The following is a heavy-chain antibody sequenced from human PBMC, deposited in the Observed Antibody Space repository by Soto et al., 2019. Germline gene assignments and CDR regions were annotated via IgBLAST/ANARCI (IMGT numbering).Heavy chain of an antibody. V-gene: IGHV3-7*01. CDR2: IKQDGSER. D-gene: IGHD1-20*01. J-gene: IGHJ4*01. Sequence: PGGSMRLSCAASGFTFSSHWMSWVRQAPGKGLEWVANIKQDGSERYYVDSVKGRFTISRDNAKNSLYLQMNSLRAEDTAVYYCARSISGPDYWGHGTLVTVS. CDR1: GFTFSSHW. CDR3: ARSISGPDY.